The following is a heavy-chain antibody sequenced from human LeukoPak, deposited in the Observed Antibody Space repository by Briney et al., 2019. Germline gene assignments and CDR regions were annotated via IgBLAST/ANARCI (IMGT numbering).Heavy chain of an antibody. V-gene: IGHV3-48*04. CDR1: GFTFSSYS. D-gene: IGHD5-12*01. CDR3: ARGGDSGYEKDLNDWFDP. J-gene: IGHJ5*02. Sequence: GGSLRLSCAASGFTFSSYSMNWVRQAPGKGLQWVSYISSSSSTIYYADSVKGRFTISRDNAKNSLYLQMNSLRAEDTAVYYCARGGDSGYEKDLNDWFDPWGQGTLVTVSS. CDR2: ISSSSSTI.